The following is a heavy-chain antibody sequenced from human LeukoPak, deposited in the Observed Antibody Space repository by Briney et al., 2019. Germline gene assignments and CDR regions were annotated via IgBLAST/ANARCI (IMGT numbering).Heavy chain of an antibody. D-gene: IGHD3-9*01. J-gene: IGHJ4*02. CDR3: ARGHYYDILTGYYGGYFDY. Sequence: PGGSLRLSCAASGFTVSSNYMSWVRQAPGKGLEWVSVIYSGGSTYYADSVKGRFTISRDNSKNTLYLQMNSLRAEDTAVYYCARGHYYDILTGYYGGYFDYWGQGTLVTVSS. CDR2: IYSGGST. V-gene: IGHV3-53*01. CDR1: GFTVSSNY.